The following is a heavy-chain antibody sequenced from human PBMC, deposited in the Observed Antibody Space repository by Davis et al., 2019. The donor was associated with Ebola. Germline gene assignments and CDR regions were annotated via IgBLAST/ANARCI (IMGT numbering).Heavy chain of an antibody. J-gene: IGHJ4*02. Sequence: SETLSLTCLVSGASIRSYYWSWIRQSPGKGLEWIGYIYNSGSAKYNPSLKTRVSISGDTSKNQFALRLSSVNAADTAVYYCARRERFLEWPHRGGDYWGQGTLVTVSS. D-gene: IGHD3-3*01. CDR1: GASIRSYY. CDR2: IYNSGSA. CDR3: ARRERFLEWPHRGGDY. V-gene: IGHV4-59*01.